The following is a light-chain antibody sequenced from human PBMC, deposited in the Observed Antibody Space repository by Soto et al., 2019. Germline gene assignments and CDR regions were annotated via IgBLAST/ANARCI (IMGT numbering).Light chain of an antibody. CDR1: QSVSSSH. J-gene: IGKJ2*01. CDR2: GAS. CDR3: QQYDSSPYT. Sequence: EIVLTQSPATLSLSPGERATLSCRASQSVSSSHLAWYQQKPGQAPRLLIYGASSRTTGIPDRFCGSGSGTNFSLTISSREPEDFAVYYYQQYDSSPYTFGQGTKLEIK. V-gene: IGKV3-20*01.